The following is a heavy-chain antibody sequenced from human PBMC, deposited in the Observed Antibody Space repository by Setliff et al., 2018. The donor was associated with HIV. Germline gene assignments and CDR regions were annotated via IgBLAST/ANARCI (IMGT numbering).Heavy chain of an antibody. Sequence: SETLSLTCAVYGGSSNDYYWNWIRQPPGKGLEWIGEIHHTGYINYHPSFKSRVTISLDTSRNQFSLKLRSVTAADTATYYCARVLFGQSGSYKNYYFDYWGQGTLVTVSS. CDR1: GGSSNDYY. J-gene: IGHJ4*02. CDR3: ARVLFGQSGSYKNYYFDY. D-gene: IGHD3-10*01. V-gene: IGHV4-34*01. CDR2: IHHTGYI.